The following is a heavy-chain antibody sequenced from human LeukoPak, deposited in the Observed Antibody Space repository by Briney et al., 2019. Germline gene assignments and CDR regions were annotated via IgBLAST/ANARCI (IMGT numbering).Heavy chain of an antibody. J-gene: IGHJ4*02. V-gene: IGHV3-13*04. D-gene: IGHD3-22*01. CDR2: ITTAGDT. CDR3: ARSLYYYDSSGYYDGFDY. CDR1: GFTFSAYD. Sequence: PGGSLRLSCAASGFTFSAYDMHWVRQGTGKGLEWVSGITTAGDTYYPDSVKGRFTISREDATNSLYLQMNSLRAGDTAVYYCARSLYYYDSSGYYDGFDYWGQGTPVTVSS.